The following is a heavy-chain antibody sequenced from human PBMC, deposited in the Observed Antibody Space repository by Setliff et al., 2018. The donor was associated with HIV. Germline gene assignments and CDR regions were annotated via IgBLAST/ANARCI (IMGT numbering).Heavy chain of an antibody. CDR1: GGSFSGYY. Sequence: PSETLSLTCAVYGGSFSGYYWSWIRQPPGKGLEWIGYIYYNGNTNYNPSLKSRVTISVDTSKNQLSLKLSSVTAADTAVYYCAREIYGGNSRPFNYWGQGTLVTVS. J-gene: IGHJ4*02. CDR3: AREIYGGNSRPFNY. CDR2: IYYNGNT. D-gene: IGHD4-17*01. V-gene: IGHV4-59*01.